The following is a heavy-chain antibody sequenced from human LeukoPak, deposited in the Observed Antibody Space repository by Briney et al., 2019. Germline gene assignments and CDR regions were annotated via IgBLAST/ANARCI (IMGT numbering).Heavy chain of an antibody. V-gene: IGHV5-51*01. D-gene: IGHD4-17*01. CDR2: IYPGDSDT. CDR3: ARHTKFDYGDYVPAYFDY. CDR1: GYSFTNYW. Sequence: GESLKISCKGSGYSFTNYWIGWVRQMPRKGLEWMGIIYPGDSDTRYSPPFQGQVTISSDKSISTAYLQWSSLKASDTAMYYCARHTKFDYGDYVPAYFDYWGQGTLVTVSS. J-gene: IGHJ4*02.